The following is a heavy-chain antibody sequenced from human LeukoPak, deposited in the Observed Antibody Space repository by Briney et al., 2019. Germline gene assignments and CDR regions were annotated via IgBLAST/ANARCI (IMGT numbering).Heavy chain of an antibody. V-gene: IGHV1-69*13. CDR1: GGTFSSYA. CDR2: IIPIFGTA. J-gene: IGHJ4*02. Sequence: SVKVSCKASGGTFSSYAISWVRQAPGQGLEWMGGIIPIFGTANYAQKFQGRVTITADESTSTAYMELSSLRSEDTAVYYCASPSGGSTGYYDSSGYYRFDYWGQGTLVTVSS. D-gene: IGHD3-22*01. CDR3: ASPSGGSTGYYDSSGYYRFDY.